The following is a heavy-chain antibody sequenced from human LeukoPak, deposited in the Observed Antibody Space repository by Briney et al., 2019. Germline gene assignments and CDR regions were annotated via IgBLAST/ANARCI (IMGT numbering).Heavy chain of an antibody. D-gene: IGHD4-23*01. Sequence: GGSLRLSCAASGFTFSNAWMSWVRQAPGKGLEWVGRIKSKTDGGTTDYAAPVKGRFTISRDDSKNTLYLQMNSLKTEDTAVYYCTTGAGGRHYFDYWGQGTLVTVSS. V-gene: IGHV3-15*01. CDR3: TTGAGGRHYFDY. CDR2: IKSKTDGGTT. CDR1: GFTFSNAW. J-gene: IGHJ4*02.